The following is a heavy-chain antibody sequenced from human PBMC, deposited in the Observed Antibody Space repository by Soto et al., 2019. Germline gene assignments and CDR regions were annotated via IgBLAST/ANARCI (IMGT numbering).Heavy chain of an antibody. CDR2: ISSSSSTI. CDR3: AGGSGSYYHHYYYYMDV. Sequence: FLRLSCAASGVTCSSYSMNWVRQAPGKGLEWVSYISSSSSTIYYADSVKGRFTISRDNAKNSLYLQMNSLRAEDTAVYYCAGGSGSYYHHYYYYMDVWGKGTTVTVSS. D-gene: IGHD3-10*01. V-gene: IGHV3-48*01. CDR1: GVTCSSYS. J-gene: IGHJ6*03.